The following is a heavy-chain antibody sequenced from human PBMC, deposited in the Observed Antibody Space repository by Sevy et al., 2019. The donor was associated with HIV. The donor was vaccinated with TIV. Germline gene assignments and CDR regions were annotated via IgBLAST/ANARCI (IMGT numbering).Heavy chain of an antibody. Sequence: GGSLRLSCAASGFTFSSYAMHWVRQAPGKGLEWVAVISYDGSNKYYADSVKGRFTISRDNSKNTLYLQMNSLRAEDTAVYYCARAEAVAGTYYYYYGMDVWGRGTTVTVSS. V-gene: IGHV3-30-3*01. J-gene: IGHJ6*02. CDR1: GFTFSSYA. CDR3: ARAEAVAGTYYYYYGMDV. D-gene: IGHD6-19*01. CDR2: ISYDGSNK.